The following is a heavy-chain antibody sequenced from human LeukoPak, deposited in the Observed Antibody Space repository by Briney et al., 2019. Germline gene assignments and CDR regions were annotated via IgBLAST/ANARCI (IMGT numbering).Heavy chain of an antibody. V-gene: IGHV3-30*02. CDR1: EFTFSNSG. J-gene: IGHJ4*02. D-gene: IGHD2-15*01. Sequence: GGSLRLSCAASEFTFSNSGMHWVRQAPGKGLEWVAFIRFDGSSKFYTDSVKGRFTISRDNSKNTLNLQMNSLRAEDTAVYYCAREYCSGGSCYFDYWGQGTLVTVSS. CDR2: IRFDGSSK. CDR3: AREYCSGGSCYFDY.